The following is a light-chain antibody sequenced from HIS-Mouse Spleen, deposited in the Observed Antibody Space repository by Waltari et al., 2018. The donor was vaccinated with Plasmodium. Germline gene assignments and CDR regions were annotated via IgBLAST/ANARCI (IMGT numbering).Light chain of an antibody. Sequence: DIQMTQSPSSLSASVGDRVTITCRASQSICSYLNWYQQKPGKAPNLLIYAASSLQSGVPSRFSGSGSGTDFTLTISSLQPEDFATYYCQQSYSTWTFGQGTKVEIK. J-gene: IGKJ1*01. CDR2: AAS. V-gene: IGKV1-39*01. CDR1: QSICSY. CDR3: QQSYSTWT.